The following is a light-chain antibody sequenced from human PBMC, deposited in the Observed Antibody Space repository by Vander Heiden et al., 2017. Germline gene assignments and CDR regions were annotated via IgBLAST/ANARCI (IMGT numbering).Light chain of an antibody. CDR2: KAS. CDR1: QNIDLW. V-gene: IGKV1-5*03. Sequence: SPSTLSASVGDRVTISRRANQNIDLWLAWYQQRPGNAPQLMIYKASTLQSGVPSRISGSGSGTEFSLTISNLQPEDSAIYYCQQYDKSWTFGPGTRVQVK. J-gene: IGKJ1*01. CDR3: QQYDKSWT.